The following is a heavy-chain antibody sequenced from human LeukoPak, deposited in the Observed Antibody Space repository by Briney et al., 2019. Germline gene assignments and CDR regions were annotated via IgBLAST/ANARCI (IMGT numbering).Heavy chain of an antibody. Sequence: GGSLRLSCAASGFTFSNAWMSWVRQAPGKGLEWVGRIKSKTDGGTIDYAAPVKGRFTISRDDSKNTLYLQMNSLKTEDTALYYCTTDLSTVAGTFDYWGQGTLVTVSS. CDR2: IKSKTDGGTI. J-gene: IGHJ4*02. CDR3: TTDLSTVAGTFDY. CDR1: GFTFSNAW. V-gene: IGHV3-15*01. D-gene: IGHD6-19*01.